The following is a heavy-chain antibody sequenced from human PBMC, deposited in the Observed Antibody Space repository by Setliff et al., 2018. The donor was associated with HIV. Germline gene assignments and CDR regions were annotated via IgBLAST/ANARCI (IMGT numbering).Heavy chain of an antibody. CDR1: GYRFNTYG. D-gene: IGHD3-22*01. CDR2: ISPYNGDT. Sequence: ASVKVSCKASGYRFNTYGIAWVRQAPGQGLEWMGWISPYNGDTRFAQSLQGRVTLTTDTSTNTAYMEMRTLRSDDTAVYYCVRGVTRDISGYYRDEYFQAWGQGTPVTVSS. J-gene: IGHJ1*01. V-gene: IGHV1-18*01. CDR3: VRGVTRDISGYYRDEYFQA.